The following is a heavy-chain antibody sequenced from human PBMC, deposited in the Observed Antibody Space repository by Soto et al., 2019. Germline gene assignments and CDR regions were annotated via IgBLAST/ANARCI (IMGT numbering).Heavy chain of an antibody. D-gene: IGHD3-10*01. V-gene: IGHV3-30-3*01. CDR3: ARDWDRGGVSYLWKFDL. CDR1: GFALTPYA. CDR2: ISYDGSYR. Sequence: QEQLVESGGGVVQPGRSLRLSCAASGFALTPYAMHWVRQAPGKGLEWVAIISYDGSYRSYGDSVKGRFTISRDNSENSLYLQMDTLRSEDTAVYYGARDWDRGGVSYLWKFDLWGRGTLVTVSS. J-gene: IGHJ2*01.